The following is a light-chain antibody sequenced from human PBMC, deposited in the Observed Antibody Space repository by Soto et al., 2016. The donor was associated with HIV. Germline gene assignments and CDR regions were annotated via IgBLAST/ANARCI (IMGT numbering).Light chain of an antibody. V-gene: IGLV3-21*04. CDR1: NSGGKS. Sequence: SYELTQPPSVSVAPGKTARITCEGNNSGGKSVHWYQQRPGQAPAVVIYDNMDRPSGIPERFSGSKSGDTATLTITRVEAGDEADYYCQLWDTRSDHHAIFGGGTKLTVL. CDR3: QLWDTRSDHHAI. CDR2: DNM. J-gene: IGLJ2*01.